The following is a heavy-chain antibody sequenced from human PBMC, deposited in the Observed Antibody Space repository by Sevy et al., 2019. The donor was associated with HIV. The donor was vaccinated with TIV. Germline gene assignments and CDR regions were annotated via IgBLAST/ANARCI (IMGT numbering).Heavy chain of an antibody. J-gene: IGHJ6*02. CDR2: IIPIFGTA. CDR3: ASDSYGGKYYYYGMDV. Sequence: ASVKVSCKASGGTSSSYAISWVRQAPGQGLEWMGGIIPIFGTANYAQKFQGRVTITADESTSTAYTELSSLRSEDTAVYYCASDSYGGKYYYYGMDVWGQWTTVTVSS. CDR1: GGTSSSYA. V-gene: IGHV1-69*13. D-gene: IGHD3-10*01.